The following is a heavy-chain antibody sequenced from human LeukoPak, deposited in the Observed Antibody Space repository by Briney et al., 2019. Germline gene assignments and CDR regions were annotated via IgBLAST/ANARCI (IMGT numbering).Heavy chain of an antibody. Sequence: GGSLRLSCAASGFIFGKYWMSWVRQAPGKGLEWVANIKLDGSEKNYVDSVKGRFTISRDNTKNSLYPQMNSLRAEDTAVFYCARDQYDTWSRRGNFDSWGQGTLVIVSS. J-gene: IGHJ4*02. CDR1: GFIFGKYW. CDR2: IKLDGSEK. CDR3: ARDQYDTWSRRGNFDS. V-gene: IGHV3-7*03. D-gene: IGHD3-3*01.